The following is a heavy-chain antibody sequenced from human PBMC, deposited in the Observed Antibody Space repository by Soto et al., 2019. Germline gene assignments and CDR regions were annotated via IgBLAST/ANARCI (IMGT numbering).Heavy chain of an antibody. V-gene: IGHV3-30-3*01. D-gene: IGHD3-3*01. CDR1: NFVFSVYS. CDR2: ISYDGSNK. J-gene: IGHJ4*02. Sequence: QLVESGGGVVQPERSLKLSCTASNFVFSVYSLHWVRQAPGKGLEWVALISYDGSNKYYADSVKGRFTISRDNSKNTLYLQMNSLRREDTAVYYCARDKDQYDFWGGTLGSWGQGTLVTVSS. CDR3: ARDKDQYDFWGGTLGS.